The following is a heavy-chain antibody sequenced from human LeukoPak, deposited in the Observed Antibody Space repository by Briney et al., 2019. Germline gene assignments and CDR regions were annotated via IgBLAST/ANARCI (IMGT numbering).Heavy chain of an antibody. CDR3: AATSRAYYHFWSGLDAFDL. CDR2: GYYTGST. D-gene: IGHD3-3*01. J-gene: IGHJ3*01. CDR1: GGSISDYY. V-gene: IGHV4-59*01. Sequence: SETLSLTCTVSGGSISDYYWNWIRQPPGKGLEWIGYGYYTGSTNYNPSLKSRVTISVDTSKKQFSLILSSVTAADTAVYYCAATSRAYYHFWSGLDAFDLWGQGTMVVVSS.